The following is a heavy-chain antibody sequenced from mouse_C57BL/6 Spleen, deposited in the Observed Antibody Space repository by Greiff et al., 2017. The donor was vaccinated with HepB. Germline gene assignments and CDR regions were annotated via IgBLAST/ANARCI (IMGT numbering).Heavy chain of an antibody. CDR3: ARSAQATLGYFDY. CDR2: INPSSGYT. CDR1: GYTFTSYW. V-gene: IGHV1-7*01. Sequence: VQLQQSGAELAKPGASVKLSCKASGYTFTSYWMHWVKQRPGQGLEWIGYINPSSGYTKYNQKFKDKATLTADKSSSTAYMQLSSLTYEDSAVYYCARSAQATLGYFDYWGQGTTLTVSS. D-gene: IGHD3-2*02. J-gene: IGHJ2*01.